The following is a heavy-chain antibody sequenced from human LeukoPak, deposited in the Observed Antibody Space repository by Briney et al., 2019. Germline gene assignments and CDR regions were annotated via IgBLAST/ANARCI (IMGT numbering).Heavy chain of an antibody. J-gene: IGHJ3*02. CDR3: ARGRNWNDGLGAFDI. Sequence: ASVKVSCKASGYTFTSYAMHWVRQAPGQRLEWMGWINAGNGNTKYSQKLQGRVTMTTDTSTSTAYMELRSLRSDDTGVYYCARGRNWNDGLGAFDIWGQGTMVTVSS. D-gene: IGHD1-20*01. V-gene: IGHV1-3*01. CDR2: INAGNGNT. CDR1: GYTFTSYA.